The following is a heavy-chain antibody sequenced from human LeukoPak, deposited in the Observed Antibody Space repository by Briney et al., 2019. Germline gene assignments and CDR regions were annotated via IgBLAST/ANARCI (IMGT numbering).Heavy chain of an antibody. CDR3: ARGVAAAGTCDY. CDR2: INPNSGGT. CDR1: GYTFTGYY. V-gene: IGHV1-2*02. J-gene: IGHJ4*02. D-gene: IGHD6-13*01. Sequence: ASVKVSCKASGYTFTGYYMHWVRQAPGQGLEWMGWINPNSGGTNYAQKFQGRVTMIRDTSISTAYMELSRLRSDDTAVYYCARGVAAAGTCDYWGQGTLVTVSS.